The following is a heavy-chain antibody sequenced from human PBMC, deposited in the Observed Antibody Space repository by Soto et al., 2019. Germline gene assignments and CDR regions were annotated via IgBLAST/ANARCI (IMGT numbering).Heavy chain of an antibody. Sequence: QVSLRESGPVLVKPTETLTLTCTVSGFSLSSAGVGVSWIRQSPGKALEWLAHVSSTAGKSDRTSLKNRLTISKYTSRNLVVLTLTNLGPADTATYYCARAFTGYCSGGSCPWFDPWGPGTLVTVSS. CDR2: VSSTAGK. V-gene: IGHV2-26*02. CDR3: ARAFTGYCSGGSCPWFDP. CDR1: GFSLSSAGVG. D-gene: IGHD2-15*01. J-gene: IGHJ5*02.